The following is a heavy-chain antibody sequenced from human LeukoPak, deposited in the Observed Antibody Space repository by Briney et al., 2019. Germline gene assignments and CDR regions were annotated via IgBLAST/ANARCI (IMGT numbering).Heavy chain of an antibody. J-gene: IGHJ3*02. Sequence: SQTLSLTCTVSGGSISSGGYYWSWIRQPPGKGLEWIGYIYHSGSTYYNPSLKSRVTISVDRSKNQFSLKLSSVTAADTAVYYCARREYYYDSSGPHGLDIWGQGTMVTVSS. CDR1: GGSISSGGYY. CDR2: IYHSGST. D-gene: IGHD3-22*01. CDR3: ARREYYYDSSGPHGLDI. V-gene: IGHV4-30-2*01.